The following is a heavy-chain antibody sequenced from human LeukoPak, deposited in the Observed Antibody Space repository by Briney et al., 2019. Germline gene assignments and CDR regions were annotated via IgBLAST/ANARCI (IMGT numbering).Heavy chain of an antibody. V-gene: IGHV1-2*06. Sequence: ASVKVSCKTSGYTFTGYYIHWVRQAPGQGLEWMGRINPNSGGTNYAQKFQDRVTMTRDTSMSTAYMELSRLRSDDMAVYYCARESPEDAFDIWGQGTTVTVSS. CDR3: ARESPEDAFDI. J-gene: IGHJ3*02. CDR1: GYTFTGYY. CDR2: INPNSGGT.